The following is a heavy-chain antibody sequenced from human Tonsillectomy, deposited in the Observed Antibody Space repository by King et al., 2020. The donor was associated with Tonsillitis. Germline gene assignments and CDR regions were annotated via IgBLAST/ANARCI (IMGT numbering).Heavy chain of an antibody. CDR2: IYARGGT. V-gene: IGHV4-4*07. J-gene: IGHJ4*02. Sequence: QLQESGPGLVKPSETLSLTCTVSGGSISSYYWSWIRQPAGKGLEWIGRIYARGGTNYNPSLRSRVTMSVDTSKSQFSLKLSSVTAADTAVYYCTRSKQDYYDSSGFGYWGQGTLVTVSS. D-gene: IGHD3-22*01. CDR1: GGSISSYY. CDR3: TRSKQDYYDSSGFGY.